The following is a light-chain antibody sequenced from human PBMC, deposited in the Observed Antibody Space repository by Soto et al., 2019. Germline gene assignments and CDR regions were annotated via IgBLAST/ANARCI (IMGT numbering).Light chain of an antibody. CDR3: SSYTRSSTRV. CDR1: SSDLGGYNY. Sequence: QSALTQPASVSGSPGQSITISCTGTSSDLGGYNYVSWYHQHPGKAPKLMIYDVSNRPSGVSNRFSGSKSGNTASLTISGLQAEDEADYYCSSYTRSSTRVFGTGTKLTVL. V-gene: IGLV2-14*01. CDR2: DVS. J-gene: IGLJ1*01.